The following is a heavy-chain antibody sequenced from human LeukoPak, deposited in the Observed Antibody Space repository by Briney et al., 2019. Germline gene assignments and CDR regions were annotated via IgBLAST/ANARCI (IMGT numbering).Heavy chain of an antibody. CDR2: INWNGGST. CDR1: GFTFDDYG. Sequence: PGGSLRLSCAASGFTFDDYGMSWVRQAPGKGLEWVSGINWNGGSTGYADSVKGRFTISRDNAKNSLYLQMNSLRADDTALYYCATRVTADSYDASDIWGQGTFVTVSS. D-gene: IGHD2-21*02. V-gene: IGHV3-20*04. CDR3: ATRVTADSYDASDI. J-gene: IGHJ3*02.